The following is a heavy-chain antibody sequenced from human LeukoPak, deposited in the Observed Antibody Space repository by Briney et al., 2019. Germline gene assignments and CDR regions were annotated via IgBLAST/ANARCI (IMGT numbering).Heavy chain of an antibody. CDR3: ARARRDCSGGSCYPDYNWFDP. Sequence: GGSLRLSCAASGFTFSSYEMNRVRQAPGKGMDWFSYISSSGSAIYYADSVRGRFTISRDSAKNSLYLQMNSLRAEDTAVYYCARARRDCSGGSCYPDYNWFDPWGQGTLVTVSS. V-gene: IGHV3-48*03. D-gene: IGHD2-15*01. CDR1: GFTFSSYE. J-gene: IGHJ5*02. CDR2: ISSSGSAI.